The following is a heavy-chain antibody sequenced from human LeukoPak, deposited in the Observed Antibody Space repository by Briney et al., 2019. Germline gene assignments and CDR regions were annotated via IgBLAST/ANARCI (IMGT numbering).Heavy chain of an antibody. D-gene: IGHD3-22*01. CDR3: AKGPYYDSTEYFHP. CDR1: GFTFSTYA. CDR2: ISSSGDKT. Sequence: SGGSLRLSCAASGFTFSTYAMAWVRQASGKGLEWVSSISSSGDKTYYADSVRGRFTISRDNSKNTLYLQMNSLRVEDTALYYCAKGPYYDSTEYFHPWGQGTLVTVSS. V-gene: IGHV3-23*01. J-gene: IGHJ1*01.